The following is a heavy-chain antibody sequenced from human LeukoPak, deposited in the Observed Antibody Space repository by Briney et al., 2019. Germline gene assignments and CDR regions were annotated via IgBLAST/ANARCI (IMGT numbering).Heavy chain of an antibody. CDR2: IKEDGSEK. J-gene: IGHJ4*02. CDR1: GLNLSRYW. CDR3: ARDVYDYVWGSLYYFDY. V-gene: IGHV3-7*01. Sequence: GSLRLSCAASGLNLSRYWMSWVRPAPGKGLEWVANIKEDGSEKYYVDSVKGRFTTSRDNAKNSLFLQMNSLRAEDTAVYYCARDVYDYVWGSLYYFDYWGQGTLVTVSS. D-gene: IGHD3-16*01.